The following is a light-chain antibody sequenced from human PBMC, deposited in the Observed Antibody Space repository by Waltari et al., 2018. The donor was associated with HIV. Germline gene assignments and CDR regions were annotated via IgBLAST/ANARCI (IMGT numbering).Light chain of an antibody. CDR3: CSYAGSRTHWV. V-gene: IGLV2-23*02. CDR2: EVY. CDR1: SSDVGSYHL. J-gene: IGLJ3*02. Sequence: QSPLTPPASVPGSPGQPITISCTGSSSDVGSYHLVPGYQHHPGKAPKLMIYEVYHRPAGVSNRFSGSKSGDTAFLTISGLQAEDEAAYYCCSYAGSRTHWVFGGGTKLTVL.